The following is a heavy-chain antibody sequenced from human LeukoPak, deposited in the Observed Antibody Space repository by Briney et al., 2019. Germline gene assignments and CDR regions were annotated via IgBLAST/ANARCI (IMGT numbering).Heavy chain of an antibody. CDR2: ISYDGSNK. D-gene: IGHD3-3*01. Sequence: PGGSLRLSCAVSGFTFSSYAMHWVRQAPGKGLEWVAVISYDGSNKYYADSVKGRFTISRDNSKNTLSLQMNSLRAEDTAVYYCAKDSYDFWSGLDYWGQGTLVTVSS. V-gene: IGHV3-30*04. CDR3: AKDSYDFWSGLDY. J-gene: IGHJ4*02. CDR1: GFTFSSYA.